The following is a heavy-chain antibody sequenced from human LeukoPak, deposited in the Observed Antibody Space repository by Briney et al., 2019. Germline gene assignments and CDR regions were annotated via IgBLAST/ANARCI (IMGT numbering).Heavy chain of an antibody. CDR1: GGSISSYY. CDR2: IYYTGST. V-gene: IGHV4-59*01. D-gene: IGHD5-18*01. Sequence: SETLPLTCTVSGGSISSYYWSWIRQPPGKGLEWIGYIYYTGSTNFNPSLKSRVTMSVDTSKNQFSLKLTSVTAADTAVYYCAGRYSYGYVGDWGQGTLVTVSS. CDR3: AGRYSYGYVGD. J-gene: IGHJ4*02.